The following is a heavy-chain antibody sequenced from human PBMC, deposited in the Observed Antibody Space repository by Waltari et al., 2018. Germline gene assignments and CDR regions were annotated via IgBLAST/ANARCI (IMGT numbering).Heavy chain of an antibody. CDR3: AKERRVDPPRFGYYYGMDV. D-gene: IGHD3-3*01. CDR2: IIAIFGTA. Sequence: QVQLVQSGAEVKKPGSSVKVSCKASGVTFSSSAISCVRHATGQGLEWMGGIIAIFGTANYAQKFQGRVTITADKSTSTAYMELSSLRSGDTAVYYCAKERRVDPPRFGYYYGMDVWGQGTTVTVSS. CDR1: GVTFSSSA. V-gene: IGHV1-69*06. J-gene: IGHJ6*02.